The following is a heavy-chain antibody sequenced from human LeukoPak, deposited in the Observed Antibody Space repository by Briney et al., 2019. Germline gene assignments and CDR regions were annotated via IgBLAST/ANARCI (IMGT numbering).Heavy chain of an antibody. D-gene: IGHD3-10*01. CDR1: RLPFSTYA. CDR3: TTEAVLLWFGELLS. Sequence: GGSLRLSCVASRLPFSTYAMSWVRQAPGKGLEWVGRIKSKTDGGTTDYAAPVKGRFTISRDDSKNTLYLQMNSLKTEDTAVYYCTTEAVLLWFGELLSWGQGTLVTVSS. V-gene: IGHV3-15*01. CDR2: IKSKTDGGTT. J-gene: IGHJ5*02.